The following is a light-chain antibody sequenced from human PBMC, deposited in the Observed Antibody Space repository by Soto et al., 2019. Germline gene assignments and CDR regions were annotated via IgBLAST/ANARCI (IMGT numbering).Light chain of an antibody. CDR3: AAWDDSLTGGV. V-gene: IGLV1-44*01. CDR1: SSNIGSNT. Sequence: QSVLTQPPSASGTPGQRVTISCSGSSSNIGSNTVNWYQQLPGTAPKLLIYSNNQRPSGVPDRFSGSKSGTPASLAISGLQSEDEAHYYCAAWDDSLTGGVFGTGTKLTVL. CDR2: SNN. J-gene: IGLJ1*01.